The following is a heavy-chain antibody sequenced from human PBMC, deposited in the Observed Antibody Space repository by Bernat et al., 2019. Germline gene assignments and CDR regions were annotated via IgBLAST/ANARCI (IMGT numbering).Heavy chain of an antibody. CDR1: GFTFSDHY. Sequence: EVQLVESGGGLVQPGGSLRLSCAASGFTFSDHYMDWVRQAPGKGLEWVGRSRNKAKSYSTEYAASVKGRFTISRDVSKNSLYLQMNSLRTEDTAVYYCTRFSTTGGNAFDYWGQGTLVTVSS. J-gene: IGHJ4*02. CDR2: SRNKAKSYST. D-gene: IGHD4-23*01. V-gene: IGHV3-72*01. CDR3: TRFSTTGGNAFDY.